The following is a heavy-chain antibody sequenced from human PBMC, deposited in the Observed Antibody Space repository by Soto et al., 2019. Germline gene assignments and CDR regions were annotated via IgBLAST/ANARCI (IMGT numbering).Heavy chain of an antibody. Sequence: LRLSCAASGFTFSSYAMHWVRQAPGKGLEWVAVISYDGSNKYYADSVKGRFTISRDNSKNTLYLQMNSLRAEDTAVYYCARDGGVVSYYYGMDVWGQGXTVTVYS. D-gene: IGHD3-22*01. CDR2: ISYDGSNK. CDR1: GFTFSSYA. CDR3: ARDGGVVSYYYGMDV. J-gene: IGHJ6*02. V-gene: IGHV3-30-3*01.